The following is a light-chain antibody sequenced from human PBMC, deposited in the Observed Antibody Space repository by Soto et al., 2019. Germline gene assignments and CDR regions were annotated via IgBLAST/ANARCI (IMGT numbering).Light chain of an antibody. V-gene: IGLV1-51*01. J-gene: IGLJ1*01. CDR3: GSMDSSLSAYV. CDR1: SSNIGGNS. CDR2: DDN. Sequence: QSVMTQPPSVSAAPGQKVTISCSGSSSNIGGNSVSWYQQLPGTAPKLLIYDDNKRPSGIPDRFSGSKSGTSATLGITGFQTGDEADYYCGSMDSSLSAYVVGTGTKVTVL.